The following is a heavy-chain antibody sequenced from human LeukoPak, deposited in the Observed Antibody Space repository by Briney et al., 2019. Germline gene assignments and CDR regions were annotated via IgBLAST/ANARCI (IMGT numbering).Heavy chain of an antibody. Sequence: GGSLRLSCAASGLTFSNYWMTWVRQAPGKGLEWVANIKPGGSDKHYLDSVKGRFTISRDNAENSLYLQMNSLRVEDTAVYYCARDFGDDYWGQGTLVTVSS. D-gene: IGHD3-16*01. CDR1: GLTFSNYW. V-gene: IGHV3-7*04. CDR3: ARDFGDDY. CDR2: IKPGGSDK. J-gene: IGHJ4*02.